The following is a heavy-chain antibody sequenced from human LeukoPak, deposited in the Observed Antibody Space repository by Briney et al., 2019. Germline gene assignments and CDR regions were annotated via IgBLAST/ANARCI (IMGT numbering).Heavy chain of an antibody. CDR3: ARVYYDFWSGYFHYYYYMDV. V-gene: IGHV3-7*01. D-gene: IGHD3-3*01. CDR2: IKKDETEI. Sequence: GGSLRLSCTASGFSFRNTWMSWVRQAPGKGLEWVANIKKDETEIYYADSVKGRFTISRDNAKRSLYLQMNSLRAEDTAVYYCARVYYDFWSGYFHYYYYMDVWGKGTTVTVSS. CDR1: GFSFRNTW. J-gene: IGHJ6*03.